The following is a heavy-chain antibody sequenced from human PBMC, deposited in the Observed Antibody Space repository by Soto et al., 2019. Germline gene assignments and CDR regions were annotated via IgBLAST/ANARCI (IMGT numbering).Heavy chain of an antibody. CDR3: ARRDYGDYGLGGMDV. J-gene: IGHJ6*02. Sequence: QLQLQESGPGLVKPSETLSLTCTVSGGSISSSSYYWGWIRQPPGKGLEWIGSIYYSGSTYYNPSLKSRVTISVDTSKNQFSLKLSSVTAADTAVYYCARRDYGDYGLGGMDVWGQGTTVTVSS. D-gene: IGHD4-17*01. CDR2: IYYSGST. CDR1: GGSISSSSYY. V-gene: IGHV4-39*01.